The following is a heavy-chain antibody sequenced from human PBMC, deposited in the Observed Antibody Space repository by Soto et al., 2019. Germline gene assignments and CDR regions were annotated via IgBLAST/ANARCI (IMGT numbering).Heavy chain of an antibody. V-gene: IGHV4-4*02. Sequence: QVQLQESGPGLVRPSGTLSLPCAVSRGSISGSYWWSWVRQPPGKGLEWIGEIFHGGSTNYNPSLKSRVTLSVDKSKNQFSLTLSSVTAADTAVYYCARKIGAFDIWGQGTMVTVSS. J-gene: IGHJ3*02. CDR3: ARKIGAFDI. D-gene: IGHD3-22*01. CDR2: IFHGGST. CDR1: RGSISGSYW.